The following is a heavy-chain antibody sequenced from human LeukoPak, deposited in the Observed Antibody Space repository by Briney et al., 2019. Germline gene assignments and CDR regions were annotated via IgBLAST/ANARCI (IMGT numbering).Heavy chain of an antibody. CDR3: ARGRGYFGY. CDR2: IFDSGST. V-gene: IGHV4-61*01. CDR1: GGSVSSGSYY. Sequence: PSETLSLTCTVSGGSVSSGSYYWGWIRQPPEKGLEWIGYIFDSGSTNYNPSLKSRVTISVDTSKNQISLKLSSVTAADTAVYYCARGRGYFGYWGQGTLVTVSS. J-gene: IGHJ4*02.